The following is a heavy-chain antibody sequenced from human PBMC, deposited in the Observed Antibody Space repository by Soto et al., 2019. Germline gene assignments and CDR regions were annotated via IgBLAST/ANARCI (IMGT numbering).Heavy chain of an antibody. Sequence: GGSLRLSCAASGFTFSSYGMHWVRQAPGKGLEWVAVIWYDGSNKYYADSVKGRFTISRDNSKNTLYLQMNSLRAEDTAVYYCARGFSKVRIHYYYGMDVWGQGTTVTVSS. V-gene: IGHV3-33*01. CDR2: IWYDGSNK. CDR3: ARGFSKVRIHYYYGMDV. CDR1: GFTFSSYG. J-gene: IGHJ6*02.